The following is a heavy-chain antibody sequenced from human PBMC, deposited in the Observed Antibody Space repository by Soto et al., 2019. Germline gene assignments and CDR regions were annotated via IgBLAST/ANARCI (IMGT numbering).Heavy chain of an antibody. CDR2: IIPIFGTA. CDR1: GGAFSSYA. Sequence: GASVKVSCKASGGAFSSYAISWVRQAPGQGLEWMGGIIPIFGTANYAQKFQGRVTITADESTSTAYMELSSLRSEDTAVYYCARAHDTAMAYYYYYGMDVWGQGTTVTVSS. D-gene: IGHD5-18*01. V-gene: IGHV1-69*13. CDR3: ARAHDTAMAYYYYYGMDV. J-gene: IGHJ6*02.